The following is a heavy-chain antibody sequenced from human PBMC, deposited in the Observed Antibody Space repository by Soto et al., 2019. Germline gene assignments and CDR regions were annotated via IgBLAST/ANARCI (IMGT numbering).Heavy chain of an antibody. Sequence: SETLSLTCTVSGGPISTSPNYWGWIRQSPEKGLKWIGSMTYGGGTAYYNPSLKSRVTISVDTAKNQFSLSLSSVTAADTAVYFCVSSRNGVCHDWGQGTVVTV. CDR3: VSSRNGVCHD. CDR1: GGPISTSPNY. V-gene: IGHV4-39*01. D-gene: IGHD2-8*01. CDR2: MTYGGGTA. J-gene: IGHJ4*02.